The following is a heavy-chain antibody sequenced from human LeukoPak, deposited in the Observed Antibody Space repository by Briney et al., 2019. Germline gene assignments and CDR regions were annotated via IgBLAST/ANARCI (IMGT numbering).Heavy chain of an antibody. CDR1: GFTFSSYW. Sequence: GGSLRLSCAASGFTFSSYWMDWVRQAAGKGMGWVSRINSDGRSTSYADSVKGRFTISRDDAKNTLYLQMNRLRAEDTAVYYCARGVSSYDYWGQGTLVTVSS. J-gene: IGHJ4*02. V-gene: IGHV3-74*01. CDR2: INSDGRST. CDR3: ARGVSSYDY. D-gene: IGHD3-10*01.